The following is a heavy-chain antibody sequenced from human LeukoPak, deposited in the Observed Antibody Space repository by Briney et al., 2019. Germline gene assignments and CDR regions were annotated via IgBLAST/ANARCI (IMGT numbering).Heavy chain of an antibody. Sequence: TGGSLRLSCVASGFTFSDYHMSWIRQAPGKGLVWVSRINSDGRRTTYADSVKGRFTISRDNARNTLYLQMNSLRAEDTAVYYCAREGGYSSGPDYWGQGTLVTVSS. V-gene: IGHV3-74*01. D-gene: IGHD6-19*01. CDR1: GFTFSDYH. CDR2: INSDGRRT. CDR3: AREGGYSSGPDY. J-gene: IGHJ4*02.